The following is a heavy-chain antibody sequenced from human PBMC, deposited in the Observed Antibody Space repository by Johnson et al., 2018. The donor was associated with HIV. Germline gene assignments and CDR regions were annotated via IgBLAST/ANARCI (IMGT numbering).Heavy chain of an antibody. CDR2: IYSGGST. D-gene: IGHD6-6*01. V-gene: IGHV3-NL1*01. CDR1: GFTLSNYG. J-gene: IGHJ3*02. Sequence: QLVESGGGVVQPGRSLRLSCAASGFTLSNYGIHWVRQAPGQGLEWVSVIYSGGSTYYADSVKGRFTISRDNSKNTLYLQMNSLRPEDTAVYYCAKERQLVRAFDIWGQGTMVTVSS. CDR3: AKERQLVRAFDI.